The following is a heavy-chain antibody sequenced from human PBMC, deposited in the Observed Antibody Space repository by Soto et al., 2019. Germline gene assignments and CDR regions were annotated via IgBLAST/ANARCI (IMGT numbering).Heavy chain of an antibody. D-gene: IGHD3-10*01. CDR3: ARGDRGGSGSPASYYYSGLDV. CDR1: GFTFSSYA. Sequence: DVQLLESGGHLVQPGGSLRLSCAASGFTFSSYAMSWVRQAPGKELEWVSSVSAGGDMTYYSDSVKGRFTISRDNSNNALFLQMSSLRIEDTALYYCARGDRGGSGSPASYYYSGLDVWGQGTTVTVS. J-gene: IGHJ6*02. CDR2: VSAGGDMT. V-gene: IGHV3-23*01.